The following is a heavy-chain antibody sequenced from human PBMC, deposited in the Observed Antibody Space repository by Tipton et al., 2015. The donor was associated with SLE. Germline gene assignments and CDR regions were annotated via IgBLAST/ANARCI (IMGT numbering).Heavy chain of an antibody. CDR3: AKDIGSGVYYFDY. CDR1: GFTFSSYA. V-gene: IGHV3-30*04. CDR2: ISYDGSNK. J-gene: IGHJ4*02. D-gene: IGHD3-10*01. Sequence: RSLRLSCAASGFTFSSYAMHWVRQAPGKGLEWVAVISYDGSNKYYADSVKGRFTISRDNSKNTLYLQMNSLRAEDTAVYYCAKDIGSGVYYFDYWGQGTLVTVSS.